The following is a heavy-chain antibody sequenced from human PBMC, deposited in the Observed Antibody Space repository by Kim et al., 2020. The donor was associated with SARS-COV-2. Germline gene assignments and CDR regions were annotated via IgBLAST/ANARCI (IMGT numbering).Heavy chain of an antibody. V-gene: IGHV1-69*13. D-gene: IGHD3-9*01. CDR2: IIPIFGTA. J-gene: IGHJ4*02. CDR3: ARARGILTGYPYFDY. CDR1: GGTFSSYA. Sequence: SVKVSCKASGGTFSSYAISWVRQAPGQGLEWMGGIIPIFGTANYAQKFQGRVTITADESTSTAYMELSSLRSEDTAVYYCARARGILTGYPYFDYWGQGTLVTVSS.